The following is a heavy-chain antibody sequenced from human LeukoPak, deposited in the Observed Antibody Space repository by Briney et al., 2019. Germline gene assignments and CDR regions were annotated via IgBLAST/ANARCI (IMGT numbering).Heavy chain of an antibody. CDR2: INHSGST. CDR3: ARGGIGEYDYIWGSYRYIGHHPNYFDY. J-gene: IGHJ4*02. D-gene: IGHD3-16*02. CDR1: GGSFSGYY. V-gene: IGHV4-34*01. Sequence: PSETLSLTCAVYGGSFSGYYWSWIRQPPGKGLEWLGEINHSGSTNYNPSLKSRVTISVDTSKNQFSLKLSSVTAADTAVYYCARGGIGEYDYIWGSYRYIGHHPNYFDYWGQGTLVTVSS.